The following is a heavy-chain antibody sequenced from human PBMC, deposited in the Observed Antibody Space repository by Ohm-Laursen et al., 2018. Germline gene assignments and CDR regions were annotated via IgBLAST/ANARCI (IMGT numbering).Heavy chain of an antibody. J-gene: IGHJ6*02. V-gene: IGHV4-59*11. CDR2: IYHSGST. Sequence: SETLSLTRTVSGGSISNQYWNWVRQSPGKGLEWIGYIYHSGSTKYNPFFNSRVTISVDTSQNQFSLNLRSVSTADTAVYYCASGHNYGYDNYYYGMDVWGQGTTVTVSS. CDR3: ASGHNYGYDNYYYGMDV. D-gene: IGHD3-16*01. CDR1: GGSISNQY.